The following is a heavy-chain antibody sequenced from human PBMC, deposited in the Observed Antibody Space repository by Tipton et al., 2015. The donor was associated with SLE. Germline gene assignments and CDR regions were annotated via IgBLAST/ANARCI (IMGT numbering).Heavy chain of an antibody. CDR1: GGSFSAYY. Sequence: TLSFTCAVYGGSFSAYYWSWIRQHPGKGLEWIGEINHSGSTNYNPSLKSRVTISVDTSKNQFSLKLSSVTAADTAVYYCARAPGLERSYFYYFYMDVWGKGTTVTVSS. J-gene: IGHJ6*03. D-gene: IGHD1-1*01. CDR3: ARAPGLERSYFYYFYMDV. CDR2: INHSGST. V-gene: IGHV4-34*01.